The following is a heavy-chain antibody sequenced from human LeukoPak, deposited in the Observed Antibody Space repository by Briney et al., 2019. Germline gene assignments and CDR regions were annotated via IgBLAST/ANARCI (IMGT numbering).Heavy chain of an antibody. Sequence: SETLSLTCAVSGGSISSGGYSWSRIRQPPGKGLEWIGYIYYSGSTNYNPSLKSRVTISVDTSKNQFSLKLSSVTAADTAVYYCARGWLSFDYWGQGTLVTVSS. CDR2: IYYSGST. CDR1: GGSISSGGYS. J-gene: IGHJ4*02. CDR3: ARGWLSFDY. D-gene: IGHD3-22*01. V-gene: IGHV4-61*08.